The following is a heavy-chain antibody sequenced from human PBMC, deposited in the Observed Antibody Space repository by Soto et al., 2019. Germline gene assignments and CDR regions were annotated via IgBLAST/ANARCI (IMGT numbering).Heavy chain of an antibody. D-gene: IGHD5-12*01. J-gene: IGHJ6*02. Sequence: ASVKVSCKASGYTFTGYYMHCVRQAPGQGLEWMGWINPNSGGTNYAQKFQGWVTMTRDTSISTAYMELSRLRSDDTAVYYCARDKLPHSGYDPYYYYYGMDVWGQGTTVTVSS. CDR1: GYTFTGYY. V-gene: IGHV1-2*04. CDR3: ARDKLPHSGYDPYYYYYGMDV. CDR2: INPNSGGT.